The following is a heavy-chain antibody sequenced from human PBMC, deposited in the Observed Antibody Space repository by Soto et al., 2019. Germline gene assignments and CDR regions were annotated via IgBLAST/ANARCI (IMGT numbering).Heavy chain of an antibody. J-gene: IGHJ5*02. CDR2: IYSGGST. Sequence: PGGSLRLSCAASGFTVSSNYMSWVRQAPGKGLEWVSVIYSGGSTYYADSVKGRFTISRDNSKNTLYLQMNSLRAEDTAVYYCAREAQGEYNGFDPWGQGTLVTVSS. D-gene: IGHD3-10*01. V-gene: IGHV3-66*01. CDR3: AREAQGEYNGFDP. CDR1: GFTVSSNY.